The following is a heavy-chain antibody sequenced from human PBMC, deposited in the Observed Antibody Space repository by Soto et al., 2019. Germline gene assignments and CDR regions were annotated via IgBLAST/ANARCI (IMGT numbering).Heavy chain of an antibody. V-gene: IGHV1-3*01. J-gene: IGHJ4*02. CDR2: INAGNGNT. D-gene: IGHD6-13*01. Sequence: GASVKVSCKASGYTFTSYAMHWVRQAPGQRLEWMGWINAGNGNTKYSQKFQGRVTITRDTSASTAYMELSSLRSEDTTVYYCARDLYSGNWYGIYSWGQGTLVTVSS. CDR3: ARDLYSGNWYGIYS. CDR1: GYTFTSYA.